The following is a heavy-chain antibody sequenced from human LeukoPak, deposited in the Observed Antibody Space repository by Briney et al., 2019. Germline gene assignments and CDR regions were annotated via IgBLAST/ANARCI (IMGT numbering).Heavy chain of an antibody. Sequence: SETLSLTCTVSGGSISSHYWSWIRQPPGKGLEWIGYIYYSGSTNYNPSLKSRVTISVDTSKNRFSLKLSSVTAADTAVCYCAGSSIAADYWGQGTLVTVSS. D-gene: IGHD6-13*01. CDR2: IYYSGST. CDR3: AGSSIAADY. CDR1: GGSISSHY. J-gene: IGHJ4*02. V-gene: IGHV4-59*11.